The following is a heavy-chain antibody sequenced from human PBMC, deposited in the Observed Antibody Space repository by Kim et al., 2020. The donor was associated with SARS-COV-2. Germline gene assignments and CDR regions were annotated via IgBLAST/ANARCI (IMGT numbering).Heavy chain of an antibody. CDR3: ARLYMVRGVTRGGFDL. CDR2: IYPGDSDT. Sequence: GESLKISCKGSGYSFTSYWIGWVRQMPGKGLEWMGIIYPGDSDTRYSPSFQGQVTISADKSISTAYLQWSSLKASDTAMYYCARLYMVRGVTRGGFDLWGRGTLVTVSS. J-gene: IGHJ2*01. CDR1: GYSFTSYW. V-gene: IGHV5-51*01. D-gene: IGHD3-10*01.